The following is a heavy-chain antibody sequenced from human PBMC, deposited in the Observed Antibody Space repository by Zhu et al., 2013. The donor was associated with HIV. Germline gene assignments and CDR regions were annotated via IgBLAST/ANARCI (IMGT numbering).Heavy chain of an antibody. Sequence: QVQLVQSGAEVKKPGASVRVSCHGSGYTFAAYYIHWVRQAPGQGLEWMGYINTNSGETIYAQKFRDRVTMTRDMSISTAYMEMKRLTYDDTGVYYCAREQGDHWGQGTPVTVSS. CDR2: INTNSGET. V-gene: IGHV1-2*02. CDR1: GYTFAAYY. CDR3: AREQGDH. J-gene: IGHJ4*02.